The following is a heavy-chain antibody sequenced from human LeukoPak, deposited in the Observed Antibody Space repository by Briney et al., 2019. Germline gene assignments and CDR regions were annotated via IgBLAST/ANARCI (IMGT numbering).Heavy chain of an antibody. J-gene: IGHJ4*02. D-gene: IGHD3-10*01. CDR1: GFTFSSYW. CDR2: TKQGGSEK. V-gene: IGHV3-7*01. CDR3: ASVRMTMIRGVISFFDY. Sequence: GGSLRLSCAASGFTFSSYWMSWVRQAPGKGLEWVASTKQGGSEKYSLDSVKGRFTISRDNAKNSLLLQMNSLRAEDTAVYYCASVRMTMIRGVISFFDYWGQGTLVTVSS.